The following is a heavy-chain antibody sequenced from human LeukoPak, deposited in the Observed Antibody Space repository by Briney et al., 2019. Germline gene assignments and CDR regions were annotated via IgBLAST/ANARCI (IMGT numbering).Heavy chain of an antibody. D-gene: IGHD3-22*01. Sequence: GGSLRLSCAASGFTFSRYEMNWVRQAPGKGLEWVSYISSSGSTIYYADSVKGRFTISRDNAKNSLYLQMNSLRAEDTAVYYCARGGGYYDSSGYLALHYWGQGTLVTVSS. V-gene: IGHV3-48*03. CDR3: ARGGGYYDSSGYLALHY. CDR2: ISSSGSTI. CDR1: GFTFSRYE. J-gene: IGHJ4*02.